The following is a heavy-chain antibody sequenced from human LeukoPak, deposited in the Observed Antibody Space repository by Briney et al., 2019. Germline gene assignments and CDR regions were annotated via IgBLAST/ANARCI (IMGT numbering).Heavy chain of an antibody. CDR1: GFTFTSSA. V-gene: IGHV1-58*01. Sequence: GASVKVSCKASGFTFTSSAVQWVRQARGQRLEWIGRIVVGSGNTNYAQKFQERVTITRDMSTSTAYMELSSLRSEDTAVYYCAAGNYDFWSGPYYFDYWGQGTLVTVSS. D-gene: IGHD3-3*01. CDR2: IVVGSGNT. CDR3: AAGNYDFWSGPYYFDY. J-gene: IGHJ4*02.